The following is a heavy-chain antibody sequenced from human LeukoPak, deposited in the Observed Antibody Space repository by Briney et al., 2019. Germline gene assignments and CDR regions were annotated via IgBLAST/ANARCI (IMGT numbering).Heavy chain of an antibody. Sequence: PSETLSLTCTVSGGSISSNSYYWGWIRQPPGKGLEWIGEINHSGSTNYNPSLKSRVTISVDTSKNQFSLKLSSVTAADTAVYYCAGGLVGAPIKGGPYYFDYWGQGTLVTVSS. V-gene: IGHV4-39*07. CDR2: INHSGST. D-gene: IGHD1-26*01. CDR1: GGSISSNSYY. J-gene: IGHJ4*02. CDR3: AGGLVGAPIKGGPYYFDY.